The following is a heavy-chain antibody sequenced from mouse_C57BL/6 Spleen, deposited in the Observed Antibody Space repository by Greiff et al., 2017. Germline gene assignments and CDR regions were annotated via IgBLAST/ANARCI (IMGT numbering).Heavy chain of an antibody. CDR1: GFTFSSYA. CDR3: ARDGDGPYYYAMDY. CDR2: ISDGGSYT. V-gene: IGHV5-4*01. Sequence: EVMLVESGGGLVKPGGSLKLSCAASGFTFSSYAMSWVRQTPEKRLEWVATISDGGSYTYYPDNVKGRFTIYRDNAKNILYLQMSHLKSEDTAMYYCARDGDGPYYYAMDYWGQGTSVTVSS. D-gene: IGHD2-3*01. J-gene: IGHJ4*01.